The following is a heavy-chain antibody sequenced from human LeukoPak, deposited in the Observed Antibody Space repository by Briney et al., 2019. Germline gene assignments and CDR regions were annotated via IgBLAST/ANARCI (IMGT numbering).Heavy chain of an antibody. CDR3: ARVVWSGTTLYYYYYMDV. J-gene: IGHJ6*03. D-gene: IGHD1-1*01. CDR2: INHSGST. V-gene: IGHV4-34*01. Sequence: PSETLSLTCAVYGGSFSGYYWSWIRQPPGKGLEWIGEINHSGSTNYNPSLKSRVTMSVDTSKNQFSLKLSSVTAADTAVYYCARVVWSGTTLYYYYYMDVWGKGTTVTISS. CDR1: GGSFSGYY.